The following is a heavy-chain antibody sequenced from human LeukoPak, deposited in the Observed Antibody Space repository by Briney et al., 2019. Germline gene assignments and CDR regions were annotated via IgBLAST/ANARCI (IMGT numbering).Heavy chain of an antibody. Sequence: SVKVSCKASGGTFSSYAISWVRQAPGQGLEWMGGIIPIFGTANYAQKFQGRVTITTDESTSTAYMELSSLRSEDTAVYYCARARGTYYYDSSGYGANAFDIWGQGTMVTVSS. CDR2: IIPIFGTA. CDR1: GGTFSSYA. V-gene: IGHV1-69*05. CDR3: ARARGTYYYDSSGYGANAFDI. D-gene: IGHD3-22*01. J-gene: IGHJ3*02.